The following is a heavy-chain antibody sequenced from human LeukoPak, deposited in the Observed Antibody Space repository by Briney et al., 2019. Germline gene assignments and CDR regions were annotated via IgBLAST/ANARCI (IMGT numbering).Heavy chain of an antibody. CDR1: GFAFNNYV. CDR3: TKDLMTGFSSGWYFGS. CDR2: TSGDEDST. Sequence: LPGGSLRLSCAASGFAFNNYVMTWVRQAPGKGLEWVAVTSGDEDSTHYAESVRGRFIISTDNSKNSLYLQMNSLRAEDTAVYYCTKDLMTGFSSGWYFGSWGQGTLVTVSS. J-gene: IGHJ4*02. V-gene: IGHV3-23*01. D-gene: IGHD6-19*01.